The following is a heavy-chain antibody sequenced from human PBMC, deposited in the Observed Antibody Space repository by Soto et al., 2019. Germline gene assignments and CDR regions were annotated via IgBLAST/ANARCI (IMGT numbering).Heavy chain of an antibody. J-gene: IGHJ5*02. CDR3: VRTAREGAVAPHWFDR. Sequence: KTSEILPLTCTVSRASNRSTHYYWSWIRQAPGKAQQWIGYVYYTGSTYYNPSLMSRLTISVDTSKNQFSLKLTSVTAAETAVYYCVRTAREGAVAPHWFDRWGQGTQVTVSS. CDR2: VYYTGST. D-gene: IGHD2-21*02. V-gene: IGHV4-30-4*01. CDR1: RASNRSTHYY.